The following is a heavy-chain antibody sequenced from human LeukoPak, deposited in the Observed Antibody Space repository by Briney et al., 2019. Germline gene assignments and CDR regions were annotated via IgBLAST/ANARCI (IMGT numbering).Heavy chain of an antibody. V-gene: IGHV3-74*01. CDR3: ARVGVMNTIFFL. CDR1: GFTFSSYW. Sequence: GGSLRLSCAASGFTFSSYWMHWVRQAAGKGLVGVSRINSDGSSTSYADSGKGRFTISRDKAKNTLYLQMNSLRAEDTAVYYCARVGVMNTIFFLWGQGTLVTVSS. CDR2: INSDGSST. D-gene: IGHD3-9*01. J-gene: IGHJ4*02.